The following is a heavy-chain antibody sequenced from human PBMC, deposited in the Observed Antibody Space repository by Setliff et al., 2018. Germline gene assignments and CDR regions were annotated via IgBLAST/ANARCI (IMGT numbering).Heavy chain of an antibody. CDR2: INANTGGT. V-gene: IGHV1-2*02. CDR1: GYIFTNYY. D-gene: IGHD6-19*01. J-gene: IGHJ3*02. CDR3: ARVGGYASAWHGIEAFDI. Sequence: GASVKVSCKTSGYIFTNYYIHWVRQAPGQGLEWMGWINANTGGTREVQKFQGRVTMTRGTSIDTAYMEVNRLTYDDTAVYYCARVGGYASAWHGIEAFDIWGQGTMVTVSS.